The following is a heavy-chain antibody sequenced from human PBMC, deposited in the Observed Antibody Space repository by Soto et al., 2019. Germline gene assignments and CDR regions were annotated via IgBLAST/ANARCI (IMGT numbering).Heavy chain of an antibody. V-gene: IGHV4-34*01. CDR2: INHSGGT. D-gene: IGHD6-13*01. J-gene: IGHJ4*02. Sequence: SETLSLTCAVYGWSFSGYYWSWIRQPPGKGLKWIGEINHSGGTNYNPSLKSRVTISVDTSKNQFSLKLSSVTAADTAVYYCARGVIAAAGLSTTVMFDYWGQGTLVTVSS. CDR3: ARGVIAAAGLSTTVMFDY. CDR1: GWSFSGYY.